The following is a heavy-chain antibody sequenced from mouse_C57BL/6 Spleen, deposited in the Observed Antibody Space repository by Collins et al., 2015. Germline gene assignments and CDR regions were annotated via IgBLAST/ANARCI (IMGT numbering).Heavy chain of an antibody. CDR1: GYTFTDYS. J-gene: IGHJ1*01. Sequence: QIQLVQSGPELKKPGETVKISCKASGYTFTDYSMHWVKQAPGKGLKWMGWINTETGEPTYADDFKGRFAFSLETSASTAYLQINNLKNEDTATYFCACLYDGYLHWYFDVWGAGTTVTVSS. CDR3: ACLYDGYLHWYFDV. D-gene: IGHD2-3*01. CDR2: INTETGEP. V-gene: IGHV9-2-1*01.